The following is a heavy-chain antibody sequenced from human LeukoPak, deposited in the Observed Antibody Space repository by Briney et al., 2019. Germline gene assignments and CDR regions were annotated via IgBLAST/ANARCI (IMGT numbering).Heavy chain of an antibody. CDR1: GGSISSYY. V-gene: IGHV4-59*12. D-gene: IGHD3-9*01. J-gene: IGHJ4*02. Sequence: SETLSLTCTVSGGSISSYYWSWIRQSPGKGLEWLGTICSGGSTYYNPSLKSRVTISVDTSKNQFSLKLSSLTAADTAVYYCARESVSAGILTGYGDDYWGQGTLVTVSS. CDR3: ARESVSAGILTGYGDDY. CDR2: ICSGGST.